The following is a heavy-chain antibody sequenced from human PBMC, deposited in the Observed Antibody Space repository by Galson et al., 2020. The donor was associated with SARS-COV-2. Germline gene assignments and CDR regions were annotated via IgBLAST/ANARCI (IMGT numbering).Heavy chain of an antibody. CDR3: ARSTPGYSSSWYSGCFDY. J-gene: IGHJ4*02. V-gene: IGHV2-70*01. CDR2: LDWDDDK. Sequence: SGPTLVKPTQTLTLTCTFSGFSLSTSGMCVSWIRKPPGKALEWLALLDWDDDKYYSTSLKTRPTISKDTSKNQVVLTMTNMDPVDTATYYCARSTPGYSSSWYSGCFDYWGQGTLVTVSS. CDR1: GFSLSTSGMC. D-gene: IGHD6-13*01.